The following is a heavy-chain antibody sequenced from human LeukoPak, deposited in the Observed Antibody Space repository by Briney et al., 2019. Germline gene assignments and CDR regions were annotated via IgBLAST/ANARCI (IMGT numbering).Heavy chain of an antibody. D-gene: IGHD4-17*01. Sequence: PSETLSLTCAVYGGSFSGYYWSWIRRPPGKGLEWIGYIYYSGSTYYNPSLKSRVTISVDTSKNQFSLKLSSVTAADTAVYYCAREESGDYGFRYFDYWGQGTLVTVSS. CDR2: IYYSGST. CDR3: AREESGDYGFRYFDY. J-gene: IGHJ4*02. V-gene: IGHV4-30-4*08. CDR1: GGSFSGYY.